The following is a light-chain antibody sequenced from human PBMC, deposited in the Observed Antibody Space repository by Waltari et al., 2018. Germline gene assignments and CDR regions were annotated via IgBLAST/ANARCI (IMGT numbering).Light chain of an antibody. CDR3: MQALQTPYS. J-gene: IGKJ2*03. CDR1: QSLLHSNGNTY. Sequence: DSVMTQTPLSLPVTPGEPASISCRSSQSLLHSNGNTYFYWYLQKPGQPPRLLIYGVSNRFSGVPDRFSGSGSCTDFTLKISRVEAEDVGVYYCMQALQTPYSFGQGTKVEIK. CDR2: GVS. V-gene: IGKV2-29*02.